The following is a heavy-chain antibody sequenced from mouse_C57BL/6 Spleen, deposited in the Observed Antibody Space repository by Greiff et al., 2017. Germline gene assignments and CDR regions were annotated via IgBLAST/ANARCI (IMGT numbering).Heavy chain of an antibody. CDR2: IDPANGNT. D-gene: IGHD1-1*02. CDR3: ARGGSSRYFDV. J-gene: IGHJ1*03. V-gene: IGHV14-3*01. Sequence: EVQLQQSVAELVRPGASVQLSCAASGFNIQNTYMHWVKQMPEQGLAWIGTIDPANGNTKYAPKFLGRAPITADTSSNKAYLQLSSLRSEDSAVYYCARGGSSRYFDVWGTGTTVTVSS. CDR1: GFNIQNTY.